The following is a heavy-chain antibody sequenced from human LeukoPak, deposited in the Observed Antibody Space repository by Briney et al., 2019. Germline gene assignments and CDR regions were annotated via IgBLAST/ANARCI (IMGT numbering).Heavy chain of an antibody. CDR3: ARSGGKRGYDILTGYYYIHLYYFDY. J-gene: IGHJ4*02. D-gene: IGHD3-9*01. CDR1: GGTFSSYA. Sequence: ASVKVSCNASGGTFSSYAISWVRQAPGQGLEWMGGIIPIFGPANYAQKFQGRVTITTDESTSTAYMELSSLRSEDTAVYYCARSGGKRGYDILTGYYYIHLYYFDYWGQGTLVTVSS. V-gene: IGHV1-69*05. CDR2: IIPIFGPA.